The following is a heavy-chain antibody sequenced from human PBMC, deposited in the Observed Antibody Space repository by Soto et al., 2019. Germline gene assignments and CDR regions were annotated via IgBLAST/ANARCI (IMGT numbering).Heavy chain of an antibody. J-gene: IGHJ6*02. V-gene: IGHV1-3*05. Sequence: QVQLVQSGAEEKQPGASVRLSCKASGYDFSSYAMHWVRQAPGQRLEWMGWINIGSGNTEYSQNFQDRITITRDTSSSTVYMELNSLKSEDTAVYYCARDGGDCGYRLIYYCYIGLDVWGQGTMVTVSS. D-gene: IGHD5-12*01. CDR1: GYDFSSYA. CDR3: ARDGGDCGYRLIYYCYIGLDV. CDR2: INIGSGNT.